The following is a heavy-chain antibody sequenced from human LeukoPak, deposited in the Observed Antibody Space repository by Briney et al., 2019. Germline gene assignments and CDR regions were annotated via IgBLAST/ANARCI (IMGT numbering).Heavy chain of an antibody. Sequence: PSETLSLTCTVSGGSISSHYWSWIRQPPGKGLEWIGYIYYSGSTNYNPSLKSRVTVSVDTSENQFSLKLSSVTAADTAVYYCARGLWGALDYWGQGTLVTVSS. J-gene: IGHJ4*02. V-gene: IGHV4-59*11. CDR2: IYYSGST. CDR3: ARGLWGALDY. CDR1: GGSISSHY. D-gene: IGHD7-27*01.